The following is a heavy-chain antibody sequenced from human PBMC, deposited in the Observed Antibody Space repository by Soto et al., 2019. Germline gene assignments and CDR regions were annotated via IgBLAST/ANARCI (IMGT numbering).Heavy chain of an antibody. D-gene: IGHD3-10*01. CDR1: GDTFNFYT. CDR2: IIPMLGMS. CDR3: ATNYGSRSTHFDY. Sequence: QVQLVQSGAEVKKPGSPVRVSCTASGDTFNFYTISWVRQVPGQGPEWMGRIIPMLGMSNYAQKFQGRVTIMANQSTSAVYMNLSGLTSEDTAVYYCATNYGSRSTHFDYWGQGTLVTVSS. J-gene: IGHJ4*02. V-gene: IGHV1-69*02.